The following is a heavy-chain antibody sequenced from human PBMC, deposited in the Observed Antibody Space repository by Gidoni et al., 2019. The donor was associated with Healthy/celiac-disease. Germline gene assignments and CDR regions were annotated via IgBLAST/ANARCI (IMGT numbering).Heavy chain of an antibody. Sequence: EVQLLESGGGLVQPGGSLRLSWAAAGFTSSSYAMSWVRQAPGKGLEWVSAISGSGGRTYYADSVKGRFTISRDNSKNTLYLQMTSLRAEDTAVYYCAKGECSSWPGSLYYFDYWGQGTLVTVSS. CDR2: ISGSGGRT. J-gene: IGHJ4*02. CDR1: GFTSSSYA. CDR3: AKGECSSWPGSLYYFDY. D-gene: IGHD6-13*01. V-gene: IGHV3-23*01.